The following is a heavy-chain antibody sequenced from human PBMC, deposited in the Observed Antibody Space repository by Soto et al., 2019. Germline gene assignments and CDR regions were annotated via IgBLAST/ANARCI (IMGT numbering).Heavy chain of an antibody. CDR2: AHHSGRT. CDR3: ARTLPNRQLFDS. V-gene: IGHV4-4*02. Sequence: SETLSLTCTVSGDSMSSSNWWNWVRQPPGKGLEWIGEAHHSGRTNYNPSLKSRVTISVDRSKNQFSLKLSSVTAADTAVYYCARTLPNRQLFDSWSQGTLVTVSS. J-gene: IGHJ4*02. CDR1: GDSMSSSNW. D-gene: IGHD1-1*01.